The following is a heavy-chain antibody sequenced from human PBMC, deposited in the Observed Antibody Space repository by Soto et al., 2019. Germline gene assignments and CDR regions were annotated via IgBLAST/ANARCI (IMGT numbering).Heavy chain of an antibody. CDR2: IKSKTDGGTT. CDR1: GFTFSNAW. V-gene: IGHV3-15*01. CDR3: TSGGGYCSGGSCYFSYYYGMDV. D-gene: IGHD2-15*01. Sequence: PGGSLRLSCAASGFTFSNAWMSWVRQAPGKGLEWVGRIKSKTDGGTTDYAAPVKGRFTISRDDSKNTLYLQMNSLKTEDTAVYYCTSGGGYCSGGSCYFSYYYGMDVWGQGTTVTVSS. J-gene: IGHJ6*02.